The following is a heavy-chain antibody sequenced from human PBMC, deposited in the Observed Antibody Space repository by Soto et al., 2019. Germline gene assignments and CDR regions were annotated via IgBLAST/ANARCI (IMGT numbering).Heavy chain of an antibody. D-gene: IGHD3-10*01. J-gene: IGHJ6*03. CDR3: ARERGHLLGYYYYYMDV. CDR2: ISSSSSCI. Sequence: GGSLRLSCAASGFTFSSYSMNWVRQAPGKGLEWVSSISSSSSCIYYADSVKGRFTISRDNAKNSLYLQMNSLRAEDTAVYYCARERGHLLGYYYYYMDVWGKGTTVTVSS. CDR1: GFTFSSYS. V-gene: IGHV3-21*01.